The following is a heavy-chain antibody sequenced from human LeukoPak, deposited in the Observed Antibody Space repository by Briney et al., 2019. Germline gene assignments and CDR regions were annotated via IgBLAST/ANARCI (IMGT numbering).Heavy chain of an antibody. D-gene: IGHD2-15*01. V-gene: IGHV3-23*01. CDR3: AKECHREMKRVAMGTSGGIGN. Sequence: TGGSLRLSCAGSGFTFSSYAMNWVRQAPGKGLEWVSAISGSGGSTYYADSVKGRFTISRDNSKNTLYLQMNSLRAEDTAVYYCAKECHREMKRVAMGTSGGIGNWGQGTLVTVSS. J-gene: IGHJ4*02. CDR2: ISGSGGST. CDR1: GFTFSSYA.